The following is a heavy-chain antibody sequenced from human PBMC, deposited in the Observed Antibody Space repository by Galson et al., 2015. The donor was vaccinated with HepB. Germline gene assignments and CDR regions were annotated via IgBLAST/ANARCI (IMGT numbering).Heavy chain of an antibody. D-gene: IGHD2-2*01. J-gene: IGHJ4*02. CDR3: ARGYCSNTWCYQSMIDC. Sequence: SLRLSCAASGFTFSRNWMSWVRQAPGKGLEWVASINQDGSEIYYVDSVKGRFTISRDGSKSSLYLQMNSLRAEDTAVYYCARGYCSNTWCYQSMIDCWGQGTLVTVSS. CDR2: INQDGSEI. CDR1: GFTFSRNW. V-gene: IGHV3-7*04.